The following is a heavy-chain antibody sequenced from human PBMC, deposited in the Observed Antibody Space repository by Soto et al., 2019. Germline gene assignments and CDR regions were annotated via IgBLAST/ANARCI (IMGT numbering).Heavy chain of an antibody. CDR2: IIPIFGTA. J-gene: IGHJ3*02. CDR3: ARGVGDYYDSSGYYRDALDI. D-gene: IGHD3-22*01. V-gene: IGHV1-69*13. Sequence: VKVSCKASGGTFSSYAITWVRQAPGQGLEWMGGIIPIFGTANYAQKFQGGVTITADESTSTAHMELSSLRSEDTAVYYCARGVGDYYDSSGYYRDALDIWGQGTMVTVSS. CDR1: GGTFSSYA.